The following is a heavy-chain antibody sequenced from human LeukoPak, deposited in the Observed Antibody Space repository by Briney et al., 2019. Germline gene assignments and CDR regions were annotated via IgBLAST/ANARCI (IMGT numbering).Heavy chain of an antibody. V-gene: IGHV3-23*01. J-gene: IGHJ4*02. CDR1: GFTFSSYG. D-gene: IGHD3-22*01. CDR3: ANSRYDSSGYYGIIGY. CDR2: ISGSGGST. Sequence: GGALRLSCAASGFTFSSYGMSWVRQAPGKGLEWVSAISGSGGSTYYADSVKGRFTISRDNAKNSLYLQMNSLRVEDTAVYYCANSRYDSSGYYGIIGYWGQGTLVTVSS.